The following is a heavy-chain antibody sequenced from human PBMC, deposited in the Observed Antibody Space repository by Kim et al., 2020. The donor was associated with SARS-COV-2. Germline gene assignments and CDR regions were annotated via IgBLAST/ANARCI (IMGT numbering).Heavy chain of an antibody. D-gene: IGHD6-6*01. CDR2: INHSGST. J-gene: IGHJ3*02. V-gene: IGHV4-34*01. CDR3: ARGGPYSSSVYAFDI. Sequence: SETLSLTCAVYGGSFSGYYWSWIRQPPGKGLEWIGEINHSGSTNYNPSLKSRVTISVDTSKNQFSLKLSSVTAADTAVYYCARGGPYSSSVYAFDIRGQGTMVTVSS. CDR1: GGSFSGYY.